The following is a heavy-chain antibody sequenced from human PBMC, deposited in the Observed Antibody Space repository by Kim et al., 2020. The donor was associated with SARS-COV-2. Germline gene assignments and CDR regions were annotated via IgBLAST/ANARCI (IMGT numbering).Heavy chain of an antibody. V-gene: IGHV4-4*02. CDR1: GGSISSTDW. D-gene: IGHD1-1*01. CDR3: ATNNWFSIDY. Sequence: SETLSLTCVVSGGSISSTDWWSWVRQPPGKGLEWIGQIYHTGNTNYNPSLKSRVTMLVDKSKNQFSLKLTSVTAADTAVYYCATNNWFSIDYWGQGTLVTVSS. CDR2: IYHTGNT. J-gene: IGHJ4*02.